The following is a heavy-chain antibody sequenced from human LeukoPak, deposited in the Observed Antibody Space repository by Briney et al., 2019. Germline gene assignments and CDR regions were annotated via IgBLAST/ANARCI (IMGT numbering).Heavy chain of an antibody. J-gene: IGHJ6*02. D-gene: IGHD2-15*01. CDR3: AKVQRDFVVVVAATRDYYYYGMDV. Sequence: GGSLRLSCEASGFTFSTYAMSWVRQAPGKGLEWVSAISGSGGSTYYADSVKGRFTISRDNSKNTLYLQMNSLRAEDTAVYYCAKVQRDFVVVVAATRDYYYYGMDVWGQGTTVTVPS. V-gene: IGHV3-23*01. CDR1: GFTFSTYA. CDR2: ISGSGGST.